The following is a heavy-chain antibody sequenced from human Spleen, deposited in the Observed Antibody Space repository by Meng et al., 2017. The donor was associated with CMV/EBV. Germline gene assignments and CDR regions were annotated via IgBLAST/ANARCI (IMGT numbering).Heavy chain of an antibody. V-gene: IGHV1-69*02. CDR3: ARGADWHDP. CDR2: IVPILNIK. J-gene: IGHJ5*02. CDR1: GGDFNTFT. Sequence: KVSSQPSGGDFNTFTITWVQQAPGQGLEWMGRIVPILNIKKYAERFQGRVTITADKSTRTAYMELTSLGFEDTAVYYCARGADWHDPWGQGTLVTVSS.